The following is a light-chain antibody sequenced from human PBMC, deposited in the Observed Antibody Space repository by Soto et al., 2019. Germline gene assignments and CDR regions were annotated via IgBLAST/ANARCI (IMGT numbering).Light chain of an antibody. CDR2: DAS. V-gene: IGKV3-11*01. CDR3: HQVNDWPRGT. J-gene: IGKJ1*01. Sequence: EIVLTQSPATLSLSPGERATLSCRASQSVSSYLAWYQQKPGQAPRLLIYDASNRATGIPARFSGGGSGTEFTLTINSLQSEDVAVYYCHQVNDWPRGTFGQGSKVDIK. CDR1: QSVSSY.